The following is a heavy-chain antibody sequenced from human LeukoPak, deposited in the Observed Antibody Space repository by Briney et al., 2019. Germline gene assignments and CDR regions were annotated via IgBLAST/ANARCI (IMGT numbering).Heavy chain of an antibody. D-gene: IGHD5-18*01. CDR2: INHSGTT. CDR1: GGSFSDYY. Sequence: SETLSLTCAVYGGSFSDYYWSWIRQPPGKGLEWIGEINHSGTTNYNPSLKSRVTMSVDTSKKQFSLKLNSVTAADTAVYYCTRGLRGHSPVDYWGQGTLVTVSS. V-gene: IGHV4-34*01. CDR3: TRGLRGHSPVDY. J-gene: IGHJ4*02.